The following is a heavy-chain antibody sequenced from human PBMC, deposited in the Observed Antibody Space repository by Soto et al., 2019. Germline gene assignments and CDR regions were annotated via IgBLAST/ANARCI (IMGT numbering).Heavy chain of an antibody. CDR3: ARGQPSDNCSGGSCYPGGYGMDV. CDR2: INHSGST. D-gene: IGHD2-15*01. V-gene: IGHV4-34*01. J-gene: IGHJ6*02. CDR1: GGSFSGYY. Sequence: SETLSLTCAVYGGSFSGYYWSWIRQPPGKGLEWIGEINHSGSTNYNPSLKSRVTISVDTSKNQFSLKLSSVTAADTAVYYCARGQPSDNCSGGSCYPGGYGMDVWGQGTTVTVSS.